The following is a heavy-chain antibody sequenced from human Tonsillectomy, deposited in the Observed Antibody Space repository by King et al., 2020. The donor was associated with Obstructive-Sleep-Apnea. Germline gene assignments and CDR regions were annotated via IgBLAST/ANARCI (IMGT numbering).Heavy chain of an antibody. Sequence: VQLVESGGGVVQPGRSLRLSCAASGFTFSSYAMHWVRQAPGKGLEWVAVISYDGSNKYYADSVKGRFTISRDNSKNTLYLQMNSLSAEDTAVYYCARDRDIVVVVAATHGVRFDYWGQGTLVTVSS. CDR2: ISYDGSNK. CDR3: ARDRDIVVVVAATHGVRFDY. CDR1: GFTFSSYA. D-gene: IGHD2-15*01. V-gene: IGHV3-30-3*01. J-gene: IGHJ4*02.